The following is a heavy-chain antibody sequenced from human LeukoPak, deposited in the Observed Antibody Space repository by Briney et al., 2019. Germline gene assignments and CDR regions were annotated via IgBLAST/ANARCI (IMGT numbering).Heavy chain of an antibody. Sequence: GGSLRLSCAASGFTFDSYGMSWVRQAPGKGLEWVSAISDSGGSTYYADSVKGRFTISRDNSKNTLYLQINSLRAEDTAIYYCAKSSFHSSYLDYWGQGILVTVSS. J-gene: IGHJ4*02. D-gene: IGHD2/OR15-2a*01. V-gene: IGHV3-23*01. CDR2: ISDSGGST. CDR1: GFTFDSYG. CDR3: AKSSFHSSYLDY.